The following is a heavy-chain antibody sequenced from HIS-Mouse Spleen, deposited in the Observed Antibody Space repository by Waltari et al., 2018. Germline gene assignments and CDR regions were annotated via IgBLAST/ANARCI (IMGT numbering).Heavy chain of an antibody. CDR1: GFTFSSYA. Sequence: EVQLLESGGGLVQPGGSLRLSCAASGFTFSSYAMSGVRQAPGKGLEWVSAISGSGGSTYYADSVKGRFTISRDNSKNTLYLQMNSLRAEDTAVYYCAKRPRATNDAFDIWGQGTMVTVSS. V-gene: IGHV3-23*01. J-gene: IGHJ3*02. CDR2: ISGSGGST. CDR3: AKRPRATNDAFDI. D-gene: IGHD1-26*01.